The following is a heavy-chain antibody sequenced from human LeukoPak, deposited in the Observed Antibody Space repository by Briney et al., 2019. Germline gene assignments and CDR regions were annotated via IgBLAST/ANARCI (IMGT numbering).Heavy chain of an antibody. D-gene: IGHD3-10*01. V-gene: IGHV4-59*01. CDR1: GGSISLYY. CDR2: FYDTRSP. J-gene: IGHJ4*02. Sequence: TTLETLSLTCTVSGGSISLYYWSWIRQPPGKGLEWIGYFYDTRSPKYNPSLERRVTISVDMSRNQFSLNLTSVTAADTAVYYCARGRGSLTYWGQGTLATVSS. CDR3: ARGRGSLTY.